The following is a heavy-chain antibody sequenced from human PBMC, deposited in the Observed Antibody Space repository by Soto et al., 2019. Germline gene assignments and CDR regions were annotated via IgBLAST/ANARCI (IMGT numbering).Heavy chain of an antibody. V-gene: IGHV4-59*01. CDR2: IYYSGTT. J-gene: IGHJ5*01. Sequence: SETLSLTCTVSGGSISNYYWSWIRQPPGKGLEWIGYIYYSGTTNYNPSLKSRLSISVDTSKNQFSLKLSSVTAADTAVYYCERDSNRQNWFDSWGQGTLVTVSS. CDR1: GGSISNYY. CDR3: ERDSNRQNWFDS. D-gene: IGHD3-3*02.